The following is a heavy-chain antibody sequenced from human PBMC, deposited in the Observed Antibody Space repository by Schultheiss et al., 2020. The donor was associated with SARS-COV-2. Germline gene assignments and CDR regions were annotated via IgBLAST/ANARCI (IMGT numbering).Heavy chain of an antibody. V-gene: IGHV1-2*02. J-gene: IGHJ4*02. CDR2: INPNSGGT. Sequence: ASVKVSCKASGYTFTSYYMHWVRQAPGQGLEWMGWINPNSGGTNYAQKFQGRVTMTRDTSISTAYMELSRLRSDDTAVYYCAKDYVGGGDSISTTYNYGGPLEYWGQGALVTVSS. CDR3: AKDYVGGGDSISTTYNYGGPLEY. CDR1: GYTFTSYY. D-gene: IGHD2/OR15-2a*01.